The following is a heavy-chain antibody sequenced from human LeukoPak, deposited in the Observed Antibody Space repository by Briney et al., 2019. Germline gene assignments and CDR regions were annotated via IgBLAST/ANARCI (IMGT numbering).Heavy chain of an antibody. CDR2: IYTSGST. V-gene: IGHV4-4*07. J-gene: IGHJ5*02. D-gene: IGHD3-10*01. CDR1: GGSISSYY. CDR3: ARDDHPWFGEYENWFDP. Sequence: SETLSLTCTVSGGSISSYYWSWIRQPAGKGLEWIGRIYTSGSTNYNPSLKSRVTMSVDTSKNQFSLKLSSVTAADTAVYYCARDDHPWFGEYENWFDPWGQGTLVTVSS.